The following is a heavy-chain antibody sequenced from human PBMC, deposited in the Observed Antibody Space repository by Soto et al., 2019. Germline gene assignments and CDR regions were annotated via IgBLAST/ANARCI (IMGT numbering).Heavy chain of an antibody. J-gene: IGHJ4*02. CDR3: AKYQPMTQPRPYLDY. CDR1: GFTFSSYA. CDR2: ISSSGGST. D-gene: IGHD3-22*01. Sequence: VQLLESGGDLIQPGGSLRLSCAASGFTFSSYAMSWVRQAPGKGLGWVSAISSSGGSTFYADSVKGRFTISRDNSRNTLYLQMNSLRAEDTAIYYCAKYQPMTQPRPYLDYWGQGTLVTVSS. V-gene: IGHV3-23*01.